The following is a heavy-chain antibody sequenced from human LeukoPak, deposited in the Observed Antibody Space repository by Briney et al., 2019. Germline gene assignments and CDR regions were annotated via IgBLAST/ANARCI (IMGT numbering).Heavy chain of an antibody. J-gene: IGHJ4*02. CDR3: ARDQGDDYGDYAPDY. CDR1: GFTFSSYS. CDR2: ISSSSSYI. V-gene: IGHV3-21*01. Sequence: GGSLRLSCAASGFTFSSYSMNWVRQAPGKGLEWVSSISSSSSYIYYADSVKGRFTISRDNAKNSLYLQMNSLRAEDTAVYYCARDQGDDYGDYAPDYWGQGTLVTVSS. D-gene: IGHD4-17*01.